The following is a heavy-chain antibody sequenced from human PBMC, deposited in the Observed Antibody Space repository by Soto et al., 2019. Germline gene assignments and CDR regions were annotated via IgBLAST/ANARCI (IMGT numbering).Heavy chain of an antibody. CDR2: ISPYNDDT. V-gene: IGHV1-18*01. J-gene: IGHJ6*02. D-gene: IGHD3-22*01. CDR3: ARGGYYDSSGSRNYHYYGMDV. CDR1: GYTFSSYG. Sequence: QAQLVQSGAEVKKPGASVKVSCKASGYTFSSYGISWVRQAPGQGLEWLGWISPYNDDTNYAQKLQGRVTMTTDTSTGTAYMDLRSLRSDDTAVYYCARGGYYDSSGSRNYHYYGMDVWGQGTTVTVSS.